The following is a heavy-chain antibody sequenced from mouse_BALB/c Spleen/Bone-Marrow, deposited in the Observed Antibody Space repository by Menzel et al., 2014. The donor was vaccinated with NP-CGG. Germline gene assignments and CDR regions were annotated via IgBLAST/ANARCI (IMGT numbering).Heavy chain of an antibody. V-gene: IGHV7-3*02. D-gene: IGHD2-2*01. Sequence: EVMLVESGGGLVQPGGSLRLSCATSGFTSTDYYMSWVRQPPGKALECLGFIRNKANGYTTDYSASVKGRFTISRDNSQSILYLQMNTLRAEDSATYYCARDAIYYGYDRSFAYWGQETLVTVSA. CDR2: IRNKANGYTT. CDR1: GFTSTDYY. J-gene: IGHJ3*01. CDR3: ARDAIYYGYDRSFAY.